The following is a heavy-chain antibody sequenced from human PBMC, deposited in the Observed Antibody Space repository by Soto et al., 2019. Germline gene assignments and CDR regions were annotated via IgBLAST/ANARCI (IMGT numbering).Heavy chain of an antibody. CDR1: GFTFSDYY. CDR3: ARDRAYPDAFDI. V-gene: IGHV3-11*01. J-gene: IGHJ3*02. Sequence: QVQLVESGGGLVKPGGSLRLSCAASGFTFSDYYMSWIRQAPGKGLEWVSYISHGSTTIYYTDSVKGRFTISRDNAKNSLYLQMNSLSAEDTAVYYCARDRAYPDAFDIWGLGTMVTVSS. CDR2: ISHGSTTI.